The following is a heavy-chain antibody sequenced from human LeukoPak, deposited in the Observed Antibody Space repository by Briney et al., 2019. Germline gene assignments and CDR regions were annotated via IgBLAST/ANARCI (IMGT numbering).Heavy chain of an antibody. Sequence: PSETLSLTCTVSGGSISSYYWSWIRQPPGKGLEWIGYIYYSGSTNYNPSLKSRVTISVDTSKNQFSLKLSSVTAADTAVYYCARVIGEWFPNFDYWGQGTLVTVSS. CDR3: ARVIGEWFPNFDY. CDR1: GGSISSYY. V-gene: IGHV4-59*01. J-gene: IGHJ4*02. D-gene: IGHD3-3*01. CDR2: IYYSGST.